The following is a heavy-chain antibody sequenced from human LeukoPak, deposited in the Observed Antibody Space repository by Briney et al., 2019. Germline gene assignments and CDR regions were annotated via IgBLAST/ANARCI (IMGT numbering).Heavy chain of an antibody. CDR1: GYSISSGYY. Sequence: SETLSLTCTVSGYSISSGYYWGWIRQPPGKGLEWIGSIYHSGSTYYNPSLKSRVTISVDTSKNQFSLKLSSVTAADTAVYYCARVFRGIYYFDYWGQGTLVTVSS. D-gene: IGHD3-10*02. CDR3: ARVFRGIYYFDY. CDR2: IYHSGST. V-gene: IGHV4-38-2*02. J-gene: IGHJ4*02.